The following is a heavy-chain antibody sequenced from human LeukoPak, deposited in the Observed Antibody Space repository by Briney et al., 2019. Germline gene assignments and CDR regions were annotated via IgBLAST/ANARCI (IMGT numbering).Heavy chain of an antibody. CDR3: LQTQYYYDSSGYHAGGAFDI. Sequence: SETLSLTCAVSGYSISSGYYWGWIRQPPGKGLEWIGSIYHSGSTYYNPSLKSRVTISVDTSKNQFSLKLSSVTAADTAVYYCLQTQYYYDSSGYHAGGAFDIWGQGTMVTVSS. CDR1: GYSISSGYY. CDR2: IYHSGST. J-gene: IGHJ3*02. D-gene: IGHD3-22*01. V-gene: IGHV4-38-2*01.